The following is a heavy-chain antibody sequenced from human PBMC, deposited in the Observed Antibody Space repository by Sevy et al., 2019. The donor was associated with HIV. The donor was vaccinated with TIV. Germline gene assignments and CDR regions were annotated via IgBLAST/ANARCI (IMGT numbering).Heavy chain of an antibody. V-gene: IGHV1-2*02. CDR1: RYTFTHYY. CDR3: ARLTTLPTSDDYGMDV. Sequence: ASVKVSCKDARYTFTHYYVHWVRQGPGQGLEWMGWINPNNGGRKYAQRFQGRVTMTRDTSINTAYMELGSLTSDDTAVYYCARLTTLPTSDDYGMDVWGQGTTVTVSS. D-gene: IGHD4-17*01. J-gene: IGHJ6*02. CDR2: INPNNGGR.